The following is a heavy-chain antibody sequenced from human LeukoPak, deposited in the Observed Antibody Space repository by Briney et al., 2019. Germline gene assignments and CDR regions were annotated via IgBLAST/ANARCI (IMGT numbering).Heavy chain of an antibody. CDR3: TRDPLRYLRVGHYDY. CDR2: IDYDSSHI. Sequence: PGGSPRLSCAASGFTFSTSAMNWVRQVPGKGLEWVSSIDYDSSHIYYAASVRGRFTISRDNARNSVYLQMDSLRAEDTAVYYCTRDPLRYLRVGHYDYWGQGTLVAVSS. CDR1: GFTFSTSA. D-gene: IGHD3-9*01. V-gene: IGHV3-21*01. J-gene: IGHJ4*02.